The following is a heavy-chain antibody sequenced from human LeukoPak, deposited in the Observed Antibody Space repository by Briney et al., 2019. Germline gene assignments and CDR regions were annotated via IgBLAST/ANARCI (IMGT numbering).Heavy chain of an antibody. CDR1: GFTFSSYW. J-gene: IGHJ4*02. V-gene: IGHV3-7*01. CDR3: ARDAFTYDILTGYYQNPRFDY. D-gene: IGHD3-9*01. CDR2: IKQDGSEK. Sequence: PGGSLRPSCAASGFTFSSYWMSWVRQAPGKGLEWVANIKQDGSEKYYVDSVKGRFTISRDNAKNSLYLQMNSLRAEDTAVYYCARDAFTYDILTGYYQNPRFDYWGQGTLVTVSS.